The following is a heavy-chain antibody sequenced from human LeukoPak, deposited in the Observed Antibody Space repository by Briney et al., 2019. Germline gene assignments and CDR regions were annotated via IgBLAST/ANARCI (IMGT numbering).Heavy chain of an antibody. CDR1: GGSISISSYY. CDR2: SYYSGST. CDR3: ARRVEMATITGDYYYYMDV. Sequence: PSETLSLTCTVSGGSISISSYYWGWIRQPPGTGRGWIGCSYYSGSTYYNPSLKSRVTISVDTSKNQFSLKLSSVTAADTAVYYCARRVEMATITGDYYYYMDVWGKGTTVTISS. D-gene: IGHD5-24*01. J-gene: IGHJ6*03. V-gene: IGHV4-39*01.